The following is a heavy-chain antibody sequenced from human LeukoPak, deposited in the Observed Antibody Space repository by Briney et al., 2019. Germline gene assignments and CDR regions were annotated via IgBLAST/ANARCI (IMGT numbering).Heavy chain of an antibody. CDR1: GGSFSGYY. CDR3: ARVFDS. V-gene: IGHV4-34*12. CDR2: VFYTGKT. Sequence: SETLFLTCAVYGGSFSGYYWSWIRQPPGKGLEWIGDVFYTGKTNYNPSLRGRATISIDTSKNQFSLKLTYVTAADSAVYYCARVFDSWGQGTLVTVSS. J-gene: IGHJ4*02.